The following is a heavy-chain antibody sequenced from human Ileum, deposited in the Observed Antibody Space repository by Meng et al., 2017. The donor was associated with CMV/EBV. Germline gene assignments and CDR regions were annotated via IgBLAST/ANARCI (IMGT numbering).Heavy chain of an antibody. Sequence: GESLKISCAASGFSFSAYGINWVRQAPGKGLEWVSSICPTSTYIYYADSVKGRFTISRDNAKRSLFLQMNSLRAEDTAVYYCARLAYYTNTTLYYFDSWGLGTLVTVSS. CDR1: GFSFSAYG. CDR3: ARLAYYTNTTLYYFDS. V-gene: IGHV3-21*01. D-gene: IGHD2-8*01. J-gene: IGHJ4*02. CDR2: ICPTSTYI.